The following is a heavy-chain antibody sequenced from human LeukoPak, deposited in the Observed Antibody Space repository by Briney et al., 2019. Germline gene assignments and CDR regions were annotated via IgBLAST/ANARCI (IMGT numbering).Heavy chain of an antibody. D-gene: IGHD3-9*01. Sequence: PGGSLRLSCAASGFIFWSYNMYWVRQAPGKGPEWVSSITSSSSYIFYADSVKGRFTVSRDDATSSVYLEMNSLRAEDTAVYYCARGADSGYSSDNWGQGTLVSVSS. V-gene: IGHV3-21*01. CDR2: ITSSSSYI. CDR1: GFIFWSYN. J-gene: IGHJ4*02. CDR3: ARGADSGYSSDN.